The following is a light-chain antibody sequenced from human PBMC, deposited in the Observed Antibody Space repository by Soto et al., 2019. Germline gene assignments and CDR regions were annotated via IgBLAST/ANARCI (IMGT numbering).Light chain of an antibody. CDR1: LSVSVY. V-gene: IGKV3-11*01. Sequence: VVLTQSPATLSLSPGARDPLSCRTSLSVSVYLDWYQQNPGQAPRLLISDASNRATGIPARFSGSGSGTDFTLTISSLEPEDFAVYYCHQRQYWPPITFGQGTRLEIK. CDR2: DAS. CDR3: HQRQYWPPIT. J-gene: IGKJ5*01.